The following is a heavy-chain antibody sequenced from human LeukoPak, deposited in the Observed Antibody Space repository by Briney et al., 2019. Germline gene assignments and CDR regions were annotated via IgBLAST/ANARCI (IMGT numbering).Heavy chain of an antibody. Sequence: SETLSLTCTVSGGSISSSSYYWGWIRQPPGKGLGWIGEINHSGSTNYNPSLKSRVTILVDTSKNQFSLKLSSVTAADTAVYYCARGPLYSSSWWRYFDYWGQGTLVTVSS. CDR1: GGSISSSSYY. D-gene: IGHD6-13*01. CDR3: ARGPLYSSSWWRYFDY. V-gene: IGHV4-39*07. CDR2: INHSGST. J-gene: IGHJ4*02.